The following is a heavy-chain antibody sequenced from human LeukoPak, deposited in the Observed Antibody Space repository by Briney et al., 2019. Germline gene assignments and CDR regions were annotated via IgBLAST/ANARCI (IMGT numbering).Heavy chain of an antibody. D-gene: IGHD1-26*01. CDR1: GFTFSSYS. V-gene: IGHV3-21*01. CDR3: ASGKRYSGSSSLDY. Sequence: GGSLRLSCAASGFTFSSYSMNWVRQAPGKGLEWASSISSSSSYIYYADSVKGRFTISRDNAKNSLYLQMNSLRAEDTAVYYCASGKRYSGSSSLDYWGQGTLVTVSS. CDR2: ISSSSSYI. J-gene: IGHJ4*02.